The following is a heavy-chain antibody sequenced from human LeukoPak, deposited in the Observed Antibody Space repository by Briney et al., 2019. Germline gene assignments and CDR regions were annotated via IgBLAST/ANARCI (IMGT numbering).Heavy chain of an antibody. Sequence: PSETLSLTCAVSGGSISSGGYSWSWIRQPPGQGLEWIGYIYHSGSTYYNPSLKSRVTISVDRSKNQFSLKLSSVTAADTAVYYCARDRGIFEYSSFDPWGQGTLVTVSS. CDR3: ARDRGIFEYSSFDP. CDR1: GGSISSGGYS. V-gene: IGHV4-30-2*01. D-gene: IGHD6-6*01. CDR2: IYHSGST. J-gene: IGHJ5*02.